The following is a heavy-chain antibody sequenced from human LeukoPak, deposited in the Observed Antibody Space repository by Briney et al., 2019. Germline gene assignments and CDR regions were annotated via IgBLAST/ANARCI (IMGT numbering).Heavy chain of an antibody. V-gene: IGHV3-66*01. J-gene: IGHJ4*02. CDR3: ARDRPQTSGYTFDY. D-gene: IGHD3-22*01. CDR1: GFTVSSNH. CDR2: IYSGGIT. Sequence: GSLRLSCAASGFTVSSNHMSWVCQAPGKGLEWVSVIYSGGITYYADSVKGRFTISRDNSKNTLYLQMNSLRAEDTAVYYCARDRPQTSGYTFDYWGQGTLVTVSS.